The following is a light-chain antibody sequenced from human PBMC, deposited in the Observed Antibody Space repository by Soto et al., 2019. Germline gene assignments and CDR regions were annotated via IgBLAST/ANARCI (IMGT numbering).Light chain of an antibody. CDR3: QQYNKLWT. Sequence: IVMTQSPATLSASPGERVTLACRASQTVSSNLAWYQQKPGQPPRLLISGASNRATGIPARFSGRGSGTQFTLTISSLQSEDFAVYYCQQYNKLWTFGQGTKVEMK. CDR2: GAS. V-gene: IGKV3-15*01. CDR1: QTVSSN. J-gene: IGKJ1*01.